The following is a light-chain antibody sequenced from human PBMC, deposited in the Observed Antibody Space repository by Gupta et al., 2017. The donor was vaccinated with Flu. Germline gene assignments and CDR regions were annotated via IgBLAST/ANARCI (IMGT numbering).Light chain of an antibody. J-gene: IGKJ1*01. CDR3: KQCEEWPRT. CDR1: LWNNIK. V-gene: IGKV3-15*01. Sequence: SLWNNIKFYWQQRPGQAPRRLIYGKSSRATGVPARFSGSGFGFDYTLKISGVQSEDAATYFCKQCEEWPRTFGQGSRLEIK. CDR2: GKS.